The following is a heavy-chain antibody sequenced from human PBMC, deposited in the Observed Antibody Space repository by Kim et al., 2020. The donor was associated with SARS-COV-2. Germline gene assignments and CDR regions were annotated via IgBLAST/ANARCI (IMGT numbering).Heavy chain of an antibody. Sequence: AVNGRFTISRDNSKNTLYLQMNSLRAEDTAVYYCANSDYVWGSYRKGLGYWGQGTLVTVSS. V-gene: IGHV3-30*02. J-gene: IGHJ4*02. CDR3: ANSDYVWGSYRKGLGY. D-gene: IGHD3-16*02.